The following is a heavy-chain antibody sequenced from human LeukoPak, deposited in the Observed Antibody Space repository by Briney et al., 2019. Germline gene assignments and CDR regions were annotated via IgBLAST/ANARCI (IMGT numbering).Heavy chain of an antibody. D-gene: IGHD3-22*01. Sequence: SETLSLTCTVSGDSVSSGSYYWSWIRQPPGKGLEWIGYIYYSGSTNYNPSLKSRVTISVDTSKNQFSLKLSSVTAADTAVYYCASNYYDSSGYKGDAFDIWGQGTMVTVSS. CDR2: IYYSGST. CDR1: GDSVSSGSYY. V-gene: IGHV4-61*01. J-gene: IGHJ3*02. CDR3: ASNYYDSSGYKGDAFDI.